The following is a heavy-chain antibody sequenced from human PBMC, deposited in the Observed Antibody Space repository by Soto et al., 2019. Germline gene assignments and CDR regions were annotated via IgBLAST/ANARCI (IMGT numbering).Heavy chain of an antibody. Sequence: ASVKVSCKASGYTFTSYGISWVRQAPGQGLEWMGWISAYNGNTNYAQKPQGRVTMTTDTSTSTAYMELRSLRSDDTAVYYCARYTVTTNYYGMDVWGQGTTVTVSS. CDR1: GYTFTSYG. J-gene: IGHJ6*02. CDR3: ARYTVTTNYYGMDV. V-gene: IGHV1-18*04. CDR2: ISAYNGNT. D-gene: IGHD4-17*01.